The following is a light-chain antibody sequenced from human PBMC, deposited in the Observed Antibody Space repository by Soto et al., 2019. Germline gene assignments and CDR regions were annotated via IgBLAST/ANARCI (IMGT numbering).Light chain of an antibody. V-gene: IGLV1-40*01. CDR3: QSYDSSLSGSV. Sequence: QSVLTQPPSVSGAPGQRVTISCTGSSSNIGAHYDVHWYQQLPGTAPKLLIYGNNNRPSGVPDRFSGSRSGTSASLAITGLQAEDEADYYCQSYDSSLSGSVFGGGTKLTVL. CDR1: SSNIGAHYD. CDR2: GNN. J-gene: IGLJ2*01.